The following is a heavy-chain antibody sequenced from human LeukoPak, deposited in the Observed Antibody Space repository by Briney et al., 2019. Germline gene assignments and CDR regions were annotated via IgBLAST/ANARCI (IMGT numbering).Heavy chain of an antibody. CDR3: ARDRLAAAGTGYFDY. CDR1: GYTFTSYG. D-gene: IGHD6-13*01. Sequence: ASVKVSCKASGYTFTSYGISWVRQAPGQGLEWMGWISAYNGNTNYAQKLQGRVTITADKSTSTAYMELSSLRSEDTAVYYCARDRLAAAGTGYFDYWGQGTLVTVSS. V-gene: IGHV1-18*01. J-gene: IGHJ4*02. CDR2: ISAYNGNT.